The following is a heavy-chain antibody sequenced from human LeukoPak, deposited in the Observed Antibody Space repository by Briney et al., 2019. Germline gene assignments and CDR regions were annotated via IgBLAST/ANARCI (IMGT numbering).Heavy chain of an antibody. CDR3: ARGGVVPAARNWFDP. CDR2: IIPIFGTA. J-gene: IGHJ5*02. CDR1: GGTFSSYA. Sequence: SVKVSCKASGGTFSSYAISWVRQAPGQGPEWMGGIIPIFGTANYAQKFQGRVTITADKSTSTAYMELSSLRSEDTAVYYCARGGVVPAARNWFDPWGQGTLVTVSS. V-gene: IGHV1-69*06. D-gene: IGHD2-2*01.